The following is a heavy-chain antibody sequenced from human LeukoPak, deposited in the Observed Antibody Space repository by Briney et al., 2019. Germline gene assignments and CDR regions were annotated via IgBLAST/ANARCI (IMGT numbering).Heavy chain of an antibody. J-gene: IGHJ3*02. CDR2: IYYSGST. D-gene: IGHD1-26*01. V-gene: IGHV4-59*12. CDR1: GGSISSYY. Sequence: PSETLSLTCTVSGGSISSYYWSWIRQSPGKGLEWIGYIYYSGSTNYNPSLKSRVTISVDTSKNQFSLKLSSVTAADTAVYYCARWDGSAYSGSYHNAFDIWGQGTMVTVSS. CDR3: ARWDGSAYSGSYHNAFDI.